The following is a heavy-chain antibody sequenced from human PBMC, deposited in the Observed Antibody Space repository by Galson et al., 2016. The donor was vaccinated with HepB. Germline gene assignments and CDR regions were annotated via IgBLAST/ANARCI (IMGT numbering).Heavy chain of an antibody. V-gene: IGHV3-53*01. CDR1: RFTVSSNY. Sequence: SLRLSCAASRFTVSSNYMSWVRQAPGKGPEWVSVIYIGGNTYYADSVKGRFTISRDNSKNTLYLQMNSLRAEDTAVYYCASIQRSNFAFDIWGQGTMVTVSS. J-gene: IGHJ3*02. CDR2: IYIGGNT. D-gene: IGHD1-1*01. CDR3: ASIQRSNFAFDI.